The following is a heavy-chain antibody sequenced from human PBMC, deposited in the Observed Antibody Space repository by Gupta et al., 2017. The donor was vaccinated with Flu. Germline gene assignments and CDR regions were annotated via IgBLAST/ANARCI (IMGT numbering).Heavy chain of an antibody. CDR3: AREPSVLVQDATFDY. CDR2: ISGYSGNT. CDR1: GNSFRNYA. D-gene: IGHD2-2*01. J-gene: IGHJ4*02. Sequence: VQLVPSGPEVKKPGASVRVSCKASGNSFRNYAITWVRQAPGQGLEWMGWISGYSGNTKYAQRLQGRVTMTTDASTSTAYLQLRSLTSEDTAVYYCAREPSVLVQDATFDYWGQGTLVTVSS. V-gene: IGHV1-18*01.